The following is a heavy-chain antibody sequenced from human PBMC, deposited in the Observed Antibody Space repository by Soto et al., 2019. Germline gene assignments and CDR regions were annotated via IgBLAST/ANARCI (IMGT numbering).Heavy chain of an antibody. CDR2: ISGSGGST. J-gene: IGHJ6*02. CDR3: AKDPYCTSTSCYVDV. CDR1: GFTFSSYG. Sequence: GGSLRLSCAASGFTFSSYGMHWVRQAPGKGLEWVSGISGSGGSTYYADSVKGRFTISRDNSKNTLYLQMNSLRAEDTAVYYCAKDPYCTSTSCYVDVWGQGTTVTVSS. D-gene: IGHD2-2*01. V-gene: IGHV3-23*01.